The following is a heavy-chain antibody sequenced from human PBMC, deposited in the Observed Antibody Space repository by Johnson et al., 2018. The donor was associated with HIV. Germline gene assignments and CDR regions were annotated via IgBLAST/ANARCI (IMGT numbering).Heavy chain of an antibody. CDR2: ISYAGSNT. V-gene: IGHV3-30*04. CDR1: GFTFSSYA. D-gene: IGHD3-22*01. J-gene: IGHJ3*02. CDR3: ARAGANYYYDSSGYGAFDI. Sequence: VQLVESGGGVVQPGRSLRLSCAASGFTFSSYAMHWVRQAPGKGLEWVAVISYAGSNTYYADAVKVRFTISRDNSKNTLYLQMNRLRAEDTAVYYCARAGANYYYDSSGYGAFDIWGQGTMVTVSS.